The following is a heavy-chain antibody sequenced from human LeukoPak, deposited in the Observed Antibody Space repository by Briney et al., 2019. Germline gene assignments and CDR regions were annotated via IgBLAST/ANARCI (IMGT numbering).Heavy chain of an antibody. V-gene: IGHV1-69*05. CDR3: ARIRGRGYYYDSSAYDAAFDI. CDR1: GGAFSSNA. J-gene: IGHJ3*02. Sequence: SVKVSRKASGGAFSSNAITWVRQAPGQGLEWMGRIIPLFRSADYAQKFQGRATLTTDESMTPAYMELSSLRSEDTAVYYCARIRGRGYYYDSSAYDAAFDIWGQGTKVTVSS. D-gene: IGHD3-22*01. CDR2: IIPLFRSA.